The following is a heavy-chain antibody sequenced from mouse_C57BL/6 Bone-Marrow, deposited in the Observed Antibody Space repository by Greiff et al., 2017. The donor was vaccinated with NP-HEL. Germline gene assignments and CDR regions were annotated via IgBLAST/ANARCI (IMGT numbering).Heavy chain of an antibody. CDR3: TTATVVATHWYFDV. CDR1: GFNIKDDY. D-gene: IGHD1-1*01. V-gene: IGHV14-4*01. Sequence: EVMLVESGAELVRPGASVKLSCTASGFNIKDDYMHWVKQRPEQGLEWIGWIDPENGDTEYASKFQGKATITADTSSNTAYLQLSSLTSEDTAVYYCTTATVVATHWYFDVWGTGTTVTVSS. J-gene: IGHJ1*03. CDR2: IDPENGDT.